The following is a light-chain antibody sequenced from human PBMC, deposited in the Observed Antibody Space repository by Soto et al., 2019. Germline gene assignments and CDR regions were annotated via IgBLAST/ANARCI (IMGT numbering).Light chain of an antibody. V-gene: IGKV1-5*03. CDR1: QRISSW. Sequence: DIQMTQSPSTLSASVGDRVTITCRASQRISSWLAWYQQKSGKAPKLLIHKASTLESGVPSRFSGSGSGTEFTLTISSLQPDDIATYYCQQYDSYSSSTFGQGTKVEIK. CDR2: KAS. J-gene: IGKJ2*01. CDR3: QQYDSYSSST.